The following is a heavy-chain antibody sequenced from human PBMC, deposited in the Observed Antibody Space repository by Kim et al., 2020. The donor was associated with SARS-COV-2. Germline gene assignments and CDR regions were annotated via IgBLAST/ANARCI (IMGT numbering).Heavy chain of an antibody. CDR3: AKLSSYGSGSYEYYYYGMDV. J-gene: IGHJ6*02. D-gene: IGHD3-10*01. Sequence: GGSLRLSCAASGFTFSSYGMHWVRQAPGKGLEWVAVIWYDGSNKYYADSVKGRFTISRDNSKNTLYLQMNSLRAEDTAVYYCAKLSSYGSGSYEYYYYGMDVWGQGTTVTVSS. CDR1: GFTFSSYG. CDR2: IWYDGSNK. V-gene: IGHV3-33*06.